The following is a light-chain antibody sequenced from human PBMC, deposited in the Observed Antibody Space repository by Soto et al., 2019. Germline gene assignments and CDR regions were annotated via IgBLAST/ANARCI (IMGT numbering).Light chain of an antibody. CDR1: QSISSY. J-gene: IGKJ2*01. Sequence: EIVLKQSPATLSLSPGERATLSCRASQSISSYLAWYQQNPGQAPRLLIYDASNRATGIPARFSGSGSGTDFTLTISSLEPEDFAVYYCQQRSNCPPYTFGQGTKLEIK. CDR3: QQRSNCPPYT. V-gene: IGKV3-11*01. CDR2: DAS.